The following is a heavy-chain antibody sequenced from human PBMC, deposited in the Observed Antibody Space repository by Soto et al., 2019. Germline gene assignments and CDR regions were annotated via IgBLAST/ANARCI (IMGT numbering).Heavy chain of an antibody. V-gene: IGHV3-23*01. CDR3: AKDKGFWVRGPFDY. CDR1: GFTLNTYA. CDR2: ISGTDSST. D-gene: IGHD3-10*01. Sequence: HPGGSLRLSCAASGFTLNTYAMSWVRQAPGKGLEWVSAISGTDSSTYYADSVKGRFTISRDNSKNTLYLQMNSLRAEDTAVYYCAKDKGFWVRGPFDYWGQGTLVTFSS. J-gene: IGHJ4*02.